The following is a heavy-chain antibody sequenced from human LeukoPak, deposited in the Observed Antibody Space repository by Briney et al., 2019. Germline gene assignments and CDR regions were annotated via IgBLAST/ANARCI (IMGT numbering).Heavy chain of an antibody. D-gene: IGHD3-22*01. Sequence: VASVKVSCKASGYTFTNYGISWVRQAPGQGXXXXXXISAYNGNXXYAQKLQGRVTMTTDTSTSTGYMELRSLRSDDTAVYYCARDQYDSSGTLFDYWGQGALVTVSS. J-gene: IGHJ4*02. CDR1: GYTFTNYG. CDR2: ISAYNGNX. CDR3: ARDQYDSSGTLFDY. V-gene: IGHV1-18*01.